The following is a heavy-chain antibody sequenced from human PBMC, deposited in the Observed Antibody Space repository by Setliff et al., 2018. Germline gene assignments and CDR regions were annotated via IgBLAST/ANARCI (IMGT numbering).Heavy chain of an antibody. V-gene: IGHV4-39*01. Sequence: SETLSLTCRVSGGSISSGNYYWGLIRQPPGKGLEWAATIYYSGSTYSNPSLKSRLIISVDAPDNQFSVKLSSVTAADTAVYYCARHKSNGSGSYPSLYMDVWGKGIMGTVSS. CDR1: GGSISSGNYY. D-gene: IGHD3-10*01. J-gene: IGHJ6*03. CDR2: IYYSGST. CDR3: ARHKSNGSGSYPSLYMDV.